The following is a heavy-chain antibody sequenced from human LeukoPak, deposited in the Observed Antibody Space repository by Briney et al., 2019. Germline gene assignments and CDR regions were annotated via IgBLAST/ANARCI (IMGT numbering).Heavy chain of an antibody. D-gene: IGHD3-22*01. CDR3: VKAYHHSNAHYYSLDD. V-gene: IGHV3-30*02. CDR2: IRNKGGEK. Sequence: AGSLRLSCRPSAFIFTNDGMHWVRQPPGKGREWAAVIRNKGGEKFYGDSVTGRFTISRDNTNNISCLQMYSLRVEDTAVYYCVKAYHHSNAHYYSLDDWGQGTLVTVYS. CDR1: AFIFTNDG. J-gene: IGHJ4*02.